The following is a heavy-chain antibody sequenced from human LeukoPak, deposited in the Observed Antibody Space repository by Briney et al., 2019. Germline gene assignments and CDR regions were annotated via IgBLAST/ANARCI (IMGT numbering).Heavy chain of an antibody. CDR2: INHSGST. CDR3: ARAMGAAIAY. CDR1: GGSISISNSNW. V-gene: IGHV4-4*02. J-gene: IGHJ4*02. D-gene: IGHD2-2*01. Sequence: SETLSLTCAVSGGSISISNSNWWSWVRQPPGKGLEWIGEINHSGSTNYNPSLKSRVTISVDTSKNQFSLKLSSVTAADTAVYYCARAMGAAIAYWGQGTLVTVSS.